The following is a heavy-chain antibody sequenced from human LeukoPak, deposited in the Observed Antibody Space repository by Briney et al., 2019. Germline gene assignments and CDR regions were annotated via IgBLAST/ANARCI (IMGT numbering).Heavy chain of an antibody. J-gene: IGHJ3*02. CDR2: IYSGGST. CDR3: ARATWFRELFQAFDI. D-gene: IGHD3-10*01. V-gene: IGHV3-53*01. CDR1: GFTFSSYA. Sequence: QAGGSLRLSCAGSGFTFSSYAMSWVRQAPGKGLEWVSVIYSGGSTYYADSVKGRFTISRDNSKNTLYLQMNSLRAEDTAVYYCARATWFRELFQAFDIWGQGTMVTVSS.